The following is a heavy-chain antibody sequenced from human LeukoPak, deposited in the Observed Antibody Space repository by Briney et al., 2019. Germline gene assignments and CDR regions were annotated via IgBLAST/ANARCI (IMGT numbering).Heavy chain of an antibody. CDR1: GYTFTSYG. Sequence: ASVKVSCKTSGYTFTSYGISWVRRAPGQGLEWMGWISAYNGNTNYAQKLQGRVTMTTDTSTSTAYMELRSLRSDDTAVYYCARDGTIFVENWFDPWGQGTLVTVSS. CDR3: ARDGTIFVENWFDP. D-gene: IGHD3-3*01. CDR2: ISAYNGNT. J-gene: IGHJ5*02. V-gene: IGHV1-18*01.